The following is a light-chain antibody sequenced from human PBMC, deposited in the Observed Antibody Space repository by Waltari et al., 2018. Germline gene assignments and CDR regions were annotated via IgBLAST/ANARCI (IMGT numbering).Light chain of an antibody. CDR3: QQYYSYPRA. CDR2: DAS. J-gene: IGKJ4*01. Sequence: DIQMTQSPSSLSASVGDRVTITCQASRDINNYLNWYQQKPGKAPKLLIYDASTLETGVPSRFSGSGSGTDFVFTISRLQPEDIATYYCQQYYSYPRAFGGGTKVEIK. V-gene: IGKV1-33*01. CDR1: RDINNY.